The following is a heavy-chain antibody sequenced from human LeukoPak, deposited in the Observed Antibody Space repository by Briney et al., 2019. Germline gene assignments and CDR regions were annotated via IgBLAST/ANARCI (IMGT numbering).Heavy chain of an antibody. J-gene: IGHJ6*02. CDR1: GFTFSSYW. D-gene: IGHD1-26*01. CDR2: INSDGSST. V-gene: IGHV3-74*01. CDR3: GRGGRGFFRYYYGMDV. Sequence: GGSLRLSCAASGFTFSSYWMHWVRQAPGKGLVWVSRINSDGSSTSYADSVKGRFTISRDNAKNTLYLQMNSLRAEDTAVYYCGRGGRGFFRYYYGMDVWGQGTTVTVSS.